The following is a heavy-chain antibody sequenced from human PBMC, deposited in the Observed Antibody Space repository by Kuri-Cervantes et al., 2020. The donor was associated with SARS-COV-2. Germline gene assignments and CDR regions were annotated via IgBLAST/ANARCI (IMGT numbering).Heavy chain of an antibody. J-gene: IGHJ4*02. Sequence: GSLRLSCTVSGGSISSDSFFWVWIRQPPGKGLEWIGSIYHSGSTYYNPSLKSRVTISVDTSKNQFSLKLSSVTAADTAVYYCARAPQYSSRFDYWGQGTLVTVSS. CDR2: IYHSGST. V-gene: IGHV4-39*07. CDR3: ARAPQYSSRFDY. CDR1: GGSISSDSFF. D-gene: IGHD6-13*01.